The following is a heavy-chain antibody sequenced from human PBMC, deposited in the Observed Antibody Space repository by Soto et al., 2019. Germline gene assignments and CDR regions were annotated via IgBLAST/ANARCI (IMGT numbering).Heavy chain of an antibody. CDR1: GDSIKSGHNY. J-gene: IGHJ5*01. D-gene: IGHD6-13*01. CDR3: ARNTSRLGWFDS. V-gene: IGHV4-30-4*08. Sequence: QVQLQESGPGQVKPSQTLSLTCTVSGDSIKSGHNYWSWIRQPPGKGREWIGNIYYVGSTSYNPSLKSRVTISVDTSKNHFSLKLNSVTAADTAVYYCARNTSRLGWFDSWGQGILVTVSS. CDR2: IYYVGST.